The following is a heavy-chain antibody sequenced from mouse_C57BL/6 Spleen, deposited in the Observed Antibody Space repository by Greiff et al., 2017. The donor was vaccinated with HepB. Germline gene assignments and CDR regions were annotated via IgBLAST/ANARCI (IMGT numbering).Heavy chain of an antibody. V-gene: IGHV1-81*01. D-gene: IGHD1-1*01. CDR3: ANYGRFAY. CDR1: GYTFTSYG. CDR2: IYPRSGNT. J-gene: IGHJ3*01. Sequence: VQLQQSGAELARPGASVKLSCKASGYTFTSYGISWVKQITGQGLEWIGEIYPRSGNTYYNERFKGKATLTADKSSSTAYMELRSLTSEDSAVYFCANYGRFAYWGQGTLVTVSA.